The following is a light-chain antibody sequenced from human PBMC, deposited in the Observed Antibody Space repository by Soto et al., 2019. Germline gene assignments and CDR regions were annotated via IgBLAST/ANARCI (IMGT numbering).Light chain of an antibody. CDR2: GAS. V-gene: IGKV3-15*01. Sequence: EIVMTQSPATLSVSPGERATLSCRASQSVTSNLAWYQQKPGQAPRLLIYGASTRATGIPARFSGGGSGTEFTLTISSLQSEDFAVYYCQQYNDWPPRWTVDQGTTVEIK. J-gene: IGKJ1*01. CDR3: QQYNDWPPRWT. CDR1: QSVTSN.